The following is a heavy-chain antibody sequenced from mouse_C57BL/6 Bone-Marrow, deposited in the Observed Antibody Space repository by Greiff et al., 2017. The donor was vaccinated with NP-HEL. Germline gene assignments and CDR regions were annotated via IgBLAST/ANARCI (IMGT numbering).Heavy chain of an antibody. CDR1: GFSFNTYA. CDR3: VRDYSNYPYYAMDY. Sequence: EVQVVESGGGLVQPKGSLKLSCAASGFSFNTYAMNWVRQAPGKGLEWVARIRSKSNNYATYYADSVKDRFTISRDDSESMLYLQMNNLKTEDTAMYYCVRDYSNYPYYAMDYWGQGTSVTVSS. D-gene: IGHD2-5*01. V-gene: IGHV10-1*01. CDR2: IRSKSNNYAT. J-gene: IGHJ4*01.